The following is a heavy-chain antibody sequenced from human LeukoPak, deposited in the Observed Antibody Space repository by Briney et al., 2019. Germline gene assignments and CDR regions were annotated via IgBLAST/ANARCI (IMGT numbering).Heavy chain of an antibody. V-gene: IGHV3-7*01. J-gene: IGHJ4*02. D-gene: IGHD3-10*01. CDR1: GFTFSSYW. CDR3: ARYESGSYYYYFDY. Sequence: GGSLRLSRAASGFTFSSYWMSWVRQAPGKGLEWVANIKQDGSEKYYVDSVKGRFTISRDNAKNSLYLQMNSLRAEDTAVYYCARYESGSYYYYFDYWGQGTLVTVSS. CDR2: IKQDGSEK.